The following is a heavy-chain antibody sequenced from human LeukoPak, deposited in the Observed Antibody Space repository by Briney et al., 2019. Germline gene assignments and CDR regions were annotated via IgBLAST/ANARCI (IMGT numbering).Heavy chain of an antibody. CDR2: ISGSGDST. Sequence: GGSLRLSCAASGFTFSSYGMSWVRQAPGKGLEWVSAISGSGDSTYYTDSVKGRFTISRDNSKNTLYLQMNSLRAEDTAVYYCASTYYDFWSGYYSMVDIWGQGTMVTVSS. D-gene: IGHD3-3*01. J-gene: IGHJ3*02. CDR1: GFTFSSYG. CDR3: ASTYYDFWSGYYSMVDI. V-gene: IGHV3-23*01.